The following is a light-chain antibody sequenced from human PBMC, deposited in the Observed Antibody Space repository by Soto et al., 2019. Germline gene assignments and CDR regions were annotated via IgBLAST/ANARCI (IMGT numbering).Light chain of an antibody. CDR1: SSNIGAGYD. V-gene: IGLV1-40*01. CDR3: QSYDSILSASYA. J-gene: IGLJ1*01. Sequence: QSVLTQPPSVSGAPVQRVTISCTGSSSNIGAGYDVHWYQQRPGTAPKLLIFGNTNRPSGVPDRFSGSKSGTSASLAITGLQAEDEGDYYCQSYDSILSASYAFRTGTKV. CDR2: GNT.